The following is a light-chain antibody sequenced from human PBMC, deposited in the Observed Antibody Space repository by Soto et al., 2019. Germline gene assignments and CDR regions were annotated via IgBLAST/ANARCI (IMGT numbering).Light chain of an antibody. CDR3: QESATTRWA. CDR2: AAS. CDR1: QNITNF. J-gene: IGKJ1*01. Sequence: DIQMTQSPSSLSASVGDRVTIACRASQNITNFLNWYQHNPGKAPNLLIFAASHLQSGVSSRFSGSGSGTDFTLTISSLHPEDFATFYCQESATTRWAFGQGTRWIS. V-gene: IGKV1-39*01.